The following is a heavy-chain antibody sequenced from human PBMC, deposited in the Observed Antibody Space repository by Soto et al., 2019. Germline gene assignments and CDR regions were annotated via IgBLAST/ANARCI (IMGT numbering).Heavy chain of an antibody. J-gene: IGHJ4*02. V-gene: IGHV3-23*01. CDR3: AKDLWGGEYSSGWY. Sequence: GGSLRLSCAASGFTFSSYAMSWVRQAPGKGLEWVSAISGSGGSTYYADSVKGRFTISRDNSKNTLYLQMNSLRAEDTAVYYCAKDLWGGEYSSGWYWGQGTLVTVSS. D-gene: IGHD6-19*01. CDR2: ISGSGGST. CDR1: GFTFSSYA.